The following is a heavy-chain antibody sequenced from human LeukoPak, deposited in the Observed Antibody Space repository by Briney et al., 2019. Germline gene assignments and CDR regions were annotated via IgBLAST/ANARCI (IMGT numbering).Heavy chain of an antibody. J-gene: IGHJ3*02. D-gene: IGHD2-2*01. V-gene: IGHV4-34*01. Sequence: PSETLSLTCAVYGGSFSGYYWSWIRQPPGKGLEWIGEINHSGSTNYNPPLESRVTISVDTSKNQFSLKLSSVTAADTAVYYCARGDGDIVVVPARDAFDIWGQGTMVTVSS. CDR3: ARGDGDIVVVPARDAFDI. CDR2: INHSGST. CDR1: GGSFSGYY.